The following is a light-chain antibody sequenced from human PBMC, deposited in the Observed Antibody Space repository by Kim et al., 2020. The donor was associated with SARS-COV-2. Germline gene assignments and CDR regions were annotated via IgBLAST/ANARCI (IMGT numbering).Light chain of an antibody. V-gene: IGKV1-9*01. CDR2: DAY. J-gene: IGKJ4*01. CDR1: QSISSY. CDR3: QQLNSYPLT. Sequence: GYGGDGVTVACQASQSISSYLARYQQKPGKAPKLLIYDAYNLQSGVPSRFSGSGSWKDFTHTISSLQPEDLTTYYCQQLNSYPLTFDGGTKVDIK.